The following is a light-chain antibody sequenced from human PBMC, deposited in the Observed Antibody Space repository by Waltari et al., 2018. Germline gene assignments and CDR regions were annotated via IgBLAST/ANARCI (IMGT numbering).Light chain of an antibody. Sequence: DIVMTQSPLSLPVTPGEPAYISCRSSQSLLHSNGYNYLDWYLQKPGQSPQLLIYLGSNRASGVPDRFSGSGSGTDFTLKISRVEAEDVGVYCCMQALQTRGFTFGPGTKVDIK. V-gene: IGKV2-28*01. CDR1: QSLLHSNGYNY. CDR3: MQALQTRGFT. CDR2: LGS. J-gene: IGKJ3*01.